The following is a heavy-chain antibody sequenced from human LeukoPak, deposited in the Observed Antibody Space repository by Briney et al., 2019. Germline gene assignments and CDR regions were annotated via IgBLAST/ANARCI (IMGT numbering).Heavy chain of an antibody. Sequence: SETLSLTCTVSGGSISSGDYYWTWIRQPPGKGLEWIGYIYYSGSTNYNPSLKSRVTISVDTSKSQFSLKLSSVTAADTAVYYCARGWGYFDYWGQGTLVTVST. CDR1: GGSISSGDYY. D-gene: IGHD7-27*01. J-gene: IGHJ4*02. CDR3: ARGWGYFDY. V-gene: IGHV4-61*08. CDR2: IYYSGST.